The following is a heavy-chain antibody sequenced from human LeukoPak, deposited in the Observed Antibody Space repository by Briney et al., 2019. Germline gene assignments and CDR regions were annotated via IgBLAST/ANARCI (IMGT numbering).Heavy chain of an antibody. J-gene: IGHJ5*02. D-gene: IGHD2-2*01. Sequence: SETLSLTCTVSGGSISSYYWSWIRQPPGKGLEWIGYIYNSGSTNYNPSLKSRVTISVDTSKNQFSLKLSSVTAADTAVYYCARHVVPYCSSTSCYSWFDPWGQGILVTVSS. CDR3: ARHVVPYCSSTSCYSWFDP. V-gene: IGHV4-59*08. CDR2: IYNSGST. CDR1: GGSISSYY.